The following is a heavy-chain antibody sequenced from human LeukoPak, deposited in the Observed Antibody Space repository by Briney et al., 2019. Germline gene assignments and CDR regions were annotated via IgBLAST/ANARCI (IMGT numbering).Heavy chain of an antibody. Sequence: PSETLSLTCAVYGGSFSGYYWSWIRQPPGKGLEWIGEINHSGSTNYNPSLKSRVTISVDTSKNQFSLKLSSVTAADTAVYYCARKGPPFRITILYYGMDVWGQGTTVTVSS. J-gene: IGHJ6*02. D-gene: IGHD3-3*01. CDR2: INHSGST. CDR1: GGSFSGYY. CDR3: ARKGPPFRITILYYGMDV. V-gene: IGHV4-34*01.